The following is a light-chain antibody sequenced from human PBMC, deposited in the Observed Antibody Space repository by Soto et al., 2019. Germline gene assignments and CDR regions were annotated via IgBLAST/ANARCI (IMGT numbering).Light chain of an antibody. CDR1: QGISSY. CDR2: AAS. CDR3: QQYYSYPGT. V-gene: IGKV1-8*01. Sequence: AIRMTQSPSSLSASTGDRVTITCRASQGISSYLAWYQQKPGKAPKLLIYAASTLQSGVPSRFSGSGSGTDFTLTISCLQSEDFATSYCQQYYSYPGTFGPGTTVDIK. J-gene: IGKJ3*01.